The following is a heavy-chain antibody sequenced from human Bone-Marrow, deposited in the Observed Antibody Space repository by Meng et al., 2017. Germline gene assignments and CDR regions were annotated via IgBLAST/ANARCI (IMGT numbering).Heavy chain of an antibody. J-gene: IGHJ4*02. D-gene: IGHD5-18*01. Sequence: QVQLEEAGAGLVNLSETPSLTCAVPGGSISSVYGWTWVRQSPGKGLELIGEIYHSGSTNYNPSLKSRVIISVNKSKNQFSLKLTSVTAADTAVYYCARGGYYSFDYWGQRTLVTVSS. V-gene: IGHV4-4*02. CDR2: IYHSGST. CDR3: ARGGYYSFDY. CDR1: GGSISSVYG.